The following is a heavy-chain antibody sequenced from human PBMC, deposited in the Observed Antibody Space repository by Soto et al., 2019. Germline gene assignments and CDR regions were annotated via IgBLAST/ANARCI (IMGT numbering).Heavy chain of an antibody. Sequence: GGSLRLSCAASGFTFSSYSMNWVRQAPGRGLEWVSYISSSSSTIYYADSVKGRFTISRDNAKNSLYLQMNSLRDEDTAVYYCARPEYSSSSYGMDVWGQGTTVTVSS. J-gene: IGHJ6*02. D-gene: IGHD6-6*01. CDR1: GFTFSSYS. V-gene: IGHV3-48*02. CDR3: ARPEYSSSSYGMDV. CDR2: ISSSSSTI.